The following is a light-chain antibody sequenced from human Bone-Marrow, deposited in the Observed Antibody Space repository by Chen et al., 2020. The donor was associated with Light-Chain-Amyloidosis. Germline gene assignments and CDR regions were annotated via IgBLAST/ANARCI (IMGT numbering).Light chain of an antibody. CDR1: VGSVASKY. CDR3: QSYDVNRWV. CDR2: EDD. V-gene: IGLV6-57*02. Sequence: NFMLTQPHSVSESPGKTVTISCSGSVGSVASKYMQWHQQRPGSAPTHVIYEDDKRASGVPGRCSGSIDRSSTSASLSVSGLTTEDEADYYCQSYDVNRWVFGGGTRLTVL. J-gene: IGLJ3*02.